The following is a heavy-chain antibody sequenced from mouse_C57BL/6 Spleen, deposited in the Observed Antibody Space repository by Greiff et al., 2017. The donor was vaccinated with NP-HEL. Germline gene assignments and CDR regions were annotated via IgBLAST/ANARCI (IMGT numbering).Heavy chain of an antibody. CDR2: ISSGGSYT. J-gene: IGHJ2*01. D-gene: IGHD1-1*01. CDR1: GFTFSSYG. V-gene: IGHV5-6*01. Sequence: EVQLVESGGDLVKPGGSLKLSCAASGFTFSSYGMSWVRQTPDKRLEWVATISSGGSYTYYLDSVKGRFTISRDNAKNTLYLQMSSLKSEDTAMYYCARQRTTVGAYFDYWGQGTTLTVSS. CDR3: ARQRTTVGAYFDY.